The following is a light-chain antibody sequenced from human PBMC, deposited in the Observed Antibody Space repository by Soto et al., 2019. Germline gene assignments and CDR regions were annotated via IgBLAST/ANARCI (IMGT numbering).Light chain of an antibody. Sequence: DIQMTQSPSSLSASVGDRVTSTCRASQGISNYLAWYQQKPGKVPKLLIYAASTLQSGVPSRFSGSGSGTDFTLTISSLQPEDVATYYCQKYNSAPITFRQGTRVEIK. CDR2: AAS. CDR3: QKYNSAPIT. CDR1: QGISNY. V-gene: IGKV1-27*01. J-gene: IGKJ5*01.